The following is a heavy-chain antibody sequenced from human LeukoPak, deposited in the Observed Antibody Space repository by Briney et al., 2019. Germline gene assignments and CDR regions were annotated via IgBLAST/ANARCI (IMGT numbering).Heavy chain of an antibody. V-gene: IGHV3-7*01. CDR1: GFTFSSYW. Sequence: GGSLRLSCAASGFTFSSYWMSWVRQAPGKGLGWVANIKQDGSEKYYVDSVKGRFTISRDNAKNSLYLQMNSLRAEDTAVYYCATPSGSYRHVDYWGQGTLVTVSS. J-gene: IGHJ4*02. CDR3: ATPSGSYRHVDY. D-gene: IGHD1-26*01. CDR2: IKQDGSEK.